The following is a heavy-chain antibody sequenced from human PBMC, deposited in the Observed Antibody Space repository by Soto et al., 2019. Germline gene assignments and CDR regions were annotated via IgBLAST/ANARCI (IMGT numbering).Heavy chain of an antibody. D-gene: IGHD3-22*01. CDR3: ARAKSYYYDSSAPFDY. V-gene: IGHV3-53*01. Sequence: GGSLRLSCAASGLTVSSNYMSWVRQAPGKGLEWVSVIYSGGSTYYADSVKGRFTISRDNSKNTLYLQMNSLRAEGTAVYYCARAKSYYYDSSAPFDYWGQGTLVTVSS. CDR1: GLTVSSNY. CDR2: IYSGGST. J-gene: IGHJ4*02.